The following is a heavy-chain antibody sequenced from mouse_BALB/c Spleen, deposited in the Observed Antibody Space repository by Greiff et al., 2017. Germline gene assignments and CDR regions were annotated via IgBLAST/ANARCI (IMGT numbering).Heavy chain of an antibody. CDR2: ISSGSSTI. J-gene: IGHJ3*01. V-gene: IGHV5-17*02. CDR1: GVTFSSFG. D-gene: IGHD2-4*01. CDR3: AREFYYDYVFFAY. Sequence: EVKLVESGGGLVQPGGSRKLSCAASGVTFSSFGMHWVRQAPEKGLEWVAYISSGSSTIYYADTVKGRFTISRDNPKNTLFLQMTSLRSEDTAMYYCAREFYYDYVFFAYWGQGTLVTVSA.